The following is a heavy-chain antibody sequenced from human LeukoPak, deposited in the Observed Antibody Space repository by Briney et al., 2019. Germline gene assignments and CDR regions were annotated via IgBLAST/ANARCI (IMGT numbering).Heavy chain of an antibody. D-gene: IGHD5-24*01. CDR2: IWYDGSNK. CDR3: ARDRGGDGYNFSGSFDY. Sequence: GGSLRLSCAASGFTFSSYGMHWVRQAPGKGLKWVAVIWYDGSNKYYADSVKGRFTISRDNSKNTLYLQMNSLRAEDTAVYYCARDRGGDGYNFSGSFDYWGQGTLVTVSS. J-gene: IGHJ4*02. CDR1: GFTFSSYG. V-gene: IGHV3-33*01.